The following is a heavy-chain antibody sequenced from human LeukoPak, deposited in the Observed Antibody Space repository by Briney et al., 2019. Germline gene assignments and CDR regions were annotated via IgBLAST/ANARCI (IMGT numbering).Heavy chain of an antibody. V-gene: IGHV3-74*01. J-gene: IGHJ4*02. CDR1: GFSISSYW. D-gene: IGHD4-11*01. CDR2: ISPDGSTT. CDR3: TRDRTTITLFEL. Sequence: GGSLRLSCAASGFSISSYWMHWVRQVPGKGLVWVSRISPDGSTTGYADSVKGRFTASRDNARNTLYLQINSLRAEDSAVYYCTRDRTTITLFELWGQGTLVAVSS.